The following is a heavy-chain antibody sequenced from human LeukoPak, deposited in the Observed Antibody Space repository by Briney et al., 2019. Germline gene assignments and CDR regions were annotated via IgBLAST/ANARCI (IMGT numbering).Heavy chain of an antibody. CDR1: GGSISSGSYY. CDR3: ARVDYIVVVTA. D-gene: IGHD2-21*02. J-gene: IGHJ4*02. Sequence: SQTLSLTCTVSGGSISSGSYYWSWIRQPAGKGLEWIGRIYTSGSTNYNPSLKSRVTISVDTSKNQFSLKLSSVTAADTAVYYCARVDYIVVVTAWGQGTLVTVSS. V-gene: IGHV4-61*02. CDR2: IYTSGST.